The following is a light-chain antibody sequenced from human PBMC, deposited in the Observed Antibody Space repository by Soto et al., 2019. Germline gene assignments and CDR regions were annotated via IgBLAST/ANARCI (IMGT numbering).Light chain of an antibody. J-gene: IGKJ5*01. Sequence: IVLTQSPSTLSVSPGEGATLPCRASQRVSSNLAWYQRKPGQAPRLLIXXAYXRASGIPASFSGSGSGTAFTLTISSLQTEDFSVYSCQQYNNCPPSSAFGQGTRLEIK. CDR2: XAY. CDR3: QQYNNCPPSSA. CDR1: QRVSSN. V-gene: IGKV3-15*01.